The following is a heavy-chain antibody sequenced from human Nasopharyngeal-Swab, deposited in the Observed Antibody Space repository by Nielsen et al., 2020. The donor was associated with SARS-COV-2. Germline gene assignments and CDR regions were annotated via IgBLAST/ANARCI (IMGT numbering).Heavy chain of an antibody. J-gene: IGHJ4*02. CDR3: ARGDIVVVPAPIDTSLFDY. Sequence: WVRQAPGQRLEWMGWINAGNGNTKYSQKFQGRVTITRDTSASTAYMELSSLRSEDTAVYYCARGDIVVVPAPIDTSLFDYWGQGTLVTVSS. V-gene: IGHV1-3*01. D-gene: IGHD2-2*01. CDR2: INAGNGNT.